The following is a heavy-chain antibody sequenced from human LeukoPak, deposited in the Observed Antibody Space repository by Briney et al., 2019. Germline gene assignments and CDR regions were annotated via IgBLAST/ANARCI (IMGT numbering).Heavy chain of an antibody. CDR1: GFTFSSYA. CDR2: ISGSGGST. Sequence: PGGSLRLSCAASGFTFSSYAMSWVRQAPGKGLEWVSGISGSGGSTDYADSVKGRFTISRDNSKNTLYLQMNSLRAEDTAIYYCARGLRYFDWLFDYWGQGTLVTVSS. D-gene: IGHD3-9*01. V-gene: IGHV3-23*01. J-gene: IGHJ4*02. CDR3: ARGLRYFDWLFDY.